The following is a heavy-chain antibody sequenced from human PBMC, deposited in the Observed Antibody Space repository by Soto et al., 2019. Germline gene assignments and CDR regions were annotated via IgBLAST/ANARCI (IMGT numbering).Heavy chain of an antibody. V-gene: IGHV3-33*01. CDR1: GFTFSSYG. D-gene: IGHD5-12*01. J-gene: IGHJ2*01. CDR2: IWYDGSNK. CDR3: AREDADGYNYADWYFDL. Sequence: QVQLVESGGGVVQPGRSLRLSCAASGFTFSSYGMHWVRQAPGKGLEWVAVIWYDGSNKYYADSVKGRFTISRDNSKNSLYLQRNSLRAEDTAVYYCAREDADGYNYADWYFDLWGRGTLVTVSS.